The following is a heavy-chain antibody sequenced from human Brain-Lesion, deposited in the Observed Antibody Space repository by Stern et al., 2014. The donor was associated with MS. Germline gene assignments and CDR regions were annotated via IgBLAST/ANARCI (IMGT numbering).Heavy chain of an antibody. CDR2: VSYDGSNK. D-gene: IGHD2/OR15-2a*01. V-gene: IGHV3-30*18. CDR1: GFTFGSCA. Sequence: GQLEESGGGVVQPGRPLRLSCVASGFTFGSCAMHWVRQAPGKGLEWAAGVSYDGSNKYYADSVKGRFTISRDNSQNTLYMQMSSLRPEDTAVYYCAKDRQYLTYFFDHWGQGSLVTVSS. CDR3: AKDRQYLTYFFDH. J-gene: IGHJ5*02.